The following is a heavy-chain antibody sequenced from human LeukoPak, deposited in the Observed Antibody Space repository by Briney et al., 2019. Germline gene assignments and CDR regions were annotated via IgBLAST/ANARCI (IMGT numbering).Heavy chain of an antibody. Sequence: PGGSLRLSCAASGFTFSGSAMHWVRQASGKGLEWVGRIRSKANSYATAYAASVKGRFTISRDDSKNTAYLQMNSLKTEDTAVYYCTRGILYEWEHPEWFQHWGQGTLVTVSS. CDR2: IRSKANSYAT. CDR1: GFTFSGSA. D-gene: IGHD2-8*01. CDR3: TRGILYEWEHPEWFQH. V-gene: IGHV3-73*01. J-gene: IGHJ1*01.